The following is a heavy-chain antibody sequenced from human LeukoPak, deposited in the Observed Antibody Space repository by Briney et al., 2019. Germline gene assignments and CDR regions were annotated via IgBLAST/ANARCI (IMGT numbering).Heavy chain of an antibody. CDR2: IYYSGST. J-gene: IGHJ3*02. D-gene: IGHD3-22*01. Sequence: SETLSLTCAVYGGSFSGYYWSWIRQPPGKGLEWIGYIYYSGSTNYNPSLKSRVTISVDTSKNQFSLKLSSVTAADTAVYYCARAYYYDSSGYSFAFDIWGQGTMVTVSS. V-gene: IGHV4-59*01. CDR1: GGSFSGYY. CDR3: ARAYYYDSSGYSFAFDI.